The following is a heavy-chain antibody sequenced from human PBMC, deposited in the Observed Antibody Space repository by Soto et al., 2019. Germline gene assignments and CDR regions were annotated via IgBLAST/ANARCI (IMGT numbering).Heavy chain of an antibody. CDR2: IYYSGST. Sequence: TLSLTCTVSGGSISIGGYYWSGSREHPGKGLEWIGYIYYSGSTYYNPSLKSRVTISVDTSKNQFSLKLSSVTAADTAVYYCARRKGTMIVVAPFDYWGQGTLVTAPQ. D-gene: IGHD3-22*01. CDR1: GGSISIGGYY. J-gene: IGHJ4*02. CDR3: ARRKGTMIVVAPFDY. V-gene: IGHV4-31*03.